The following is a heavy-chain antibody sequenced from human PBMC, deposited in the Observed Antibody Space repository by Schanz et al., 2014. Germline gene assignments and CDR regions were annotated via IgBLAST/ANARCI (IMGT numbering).Heavy chain of an antibody. CDR3: ARDKDVISTHFYSPFYFYVMDV. CDR2: LDRSGGKT. CDR1: GFMFEDYD. D-gene: IGHD3-3*02. J-gene: IGHJ6*02. V-gene: IGHV3-9*01. Sequence: EVQLVESGGGLVQPGRSLRLSCAASGFMFEDYDMHWVRQAPGKGLEWVSSLDRSGGKTYYADSVTGRFTISRDNSKKTLYLQMSSLTAEDTAVYYCARDKDVISTHFYSPFYFYVMDVWGQGTTVTVSS.